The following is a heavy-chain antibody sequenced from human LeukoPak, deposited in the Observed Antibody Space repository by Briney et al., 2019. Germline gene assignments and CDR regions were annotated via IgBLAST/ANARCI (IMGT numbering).Heavy chain of an antibody. CDR3: ARDRGTVTTLGAFDI. J-gene: IGHJ3*02. CDR2: IYSGGST. D-gene: IGHD4-17*01. CDR1: GFTVSSNY. Sequence: GGSLRLSCAASGFTVSSNYMSWVRQAPGKGLEWVSVIYSGGSTYYADSVKGRFTISRDNSKNTLYLQMNSLRAEDTAVYYCARDRGTVTTLGAFDIWGQGTMVTVSS. V-gene: IGHV3-53*05.